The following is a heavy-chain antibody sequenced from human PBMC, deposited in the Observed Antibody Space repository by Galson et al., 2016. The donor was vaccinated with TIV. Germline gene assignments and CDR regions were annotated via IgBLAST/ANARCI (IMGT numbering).Heavy chain of an antibody. CDR1: GDSLYTYY. CDR3: ARVPGRAPDY. Sequence: SETLSLTCTLSGDSLYTYYWSWLRQPPGRGLEWIGDAHDIGTSNKNPSLESRVTISLDVSNNQLSLRLTSVTAGDTAVYFCARVPGRAPDYWGQGTPVIVSS. V-gene: IGHV4-59*01. J-gene: IGHJ4*02. CDR2: AHDIGTS. D-gene: IGHD1-14*01.